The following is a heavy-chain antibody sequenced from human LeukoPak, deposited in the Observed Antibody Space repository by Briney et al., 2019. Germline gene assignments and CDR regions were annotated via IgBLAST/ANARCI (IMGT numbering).Heavy chain of an antibody. CDR3: VREPQAEYYFDY. J-gene: IGHJ4*02. CDR1: GFTFSSYE. D-gene: IGHD1-14*01. V-gene: IGHV3-48*03. Sequence: GSLRLSCAASGFTFSSYEMNWVRQAPGKGLEWVSYISSSGDTIYYADSVKGRFTISRDNAKDTLYLQMNSLRAEDTAVYYCVREPQAEYYFDYWGQGTLVTVSS. CDR2: ISSSGDTI.